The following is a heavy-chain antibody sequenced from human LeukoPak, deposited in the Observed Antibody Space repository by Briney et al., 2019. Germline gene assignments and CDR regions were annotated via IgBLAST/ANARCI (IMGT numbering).Heavy chain of an antibody. Sequence: SGPTLVNPTETLALTCTVSGFSLSNARMGVSWIRQPPGKALEWLAHIFSNDEKSYSTSLKSRPTISKDTSKSQVVLTMTNMDPVDTATYYCARILREPFNWFDPWGQGTLVTVSS. V-gene: IGHV2-26*01. CDR3: ARILREPFNWFDP. CDR2: IFSNDEK. CDR1: GFSLSNARMG. J-gene: IGHJ5*02.